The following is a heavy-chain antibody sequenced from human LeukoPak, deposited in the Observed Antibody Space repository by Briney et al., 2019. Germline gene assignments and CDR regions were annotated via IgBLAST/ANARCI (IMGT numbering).Heavy chain of an antibody. Sequence: PGGSLRLSCGASGFSPSSYEMNWVRQAPGKGLEWVSHISSRGSTIYYADSVKGRFTISRDNAKNSLYLQMNSLRAEDTAVYYCARVGWVLRYAFDIWGQGTMVTVSS. CDR2: ISSRGSTI. V-gene: IGHV3-48*03. CDR1: GFSPSSYE. D-gene: IGHD3-16*01. J-gene: IGHJ3*02. CDR3: ARVGWVLRYAFDI.